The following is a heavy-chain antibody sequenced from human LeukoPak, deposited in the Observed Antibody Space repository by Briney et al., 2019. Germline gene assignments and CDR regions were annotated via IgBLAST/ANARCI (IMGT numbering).Heavy chain of an antibody. D-gene: IGHD5-18*01. J-gene: IGHJ5*02. CDR2: IYYSGST. Sequence: SETLSLTCGVSGGSISSYNWSWIRQPPGKGLEWIGYIYYSGSTNYNPSLKSRVTISVDTSKNQFSLKLTSVTAADTAAYYCARVGGYASPFDPWGQGTLVTVSS. CDR3: ARVGGYASPFDP. V-gene: IGHV4-59*12. CDR1: GGSISSYN.